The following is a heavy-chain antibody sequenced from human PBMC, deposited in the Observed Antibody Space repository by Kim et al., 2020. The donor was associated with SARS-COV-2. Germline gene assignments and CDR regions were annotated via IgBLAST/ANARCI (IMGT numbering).Heavy chain of an antibody. Sequence: QKFQGRVTMTRDTSTSTVYMELGSLRSEDTAVYYCARDRVGATTGLRFDIWGQGTMVTVSS. J-gene: IGHJ3*02. D-gene: IGHD1-26*01. CDR3: ARDRVGATTGLRFDI. V-gene: IGHV1-46*01.